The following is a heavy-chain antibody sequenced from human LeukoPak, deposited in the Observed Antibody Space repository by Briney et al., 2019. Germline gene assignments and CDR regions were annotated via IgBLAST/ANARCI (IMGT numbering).Heavy chain of an antibody. Sequence: SETLSLTCTVSGGSISSGGYYWSWLRQHPGKGLEWIGYIYYSGSTYYNPSLKSRVTISVDTSKNQFSLKLSSVTAADTAVYYCARAEYQLRKGNNWYFDLWGRGTLVTVSS. CDR1: GGSISSGGYY. D-gene: IGHD2-2*01. J-gene: IGHJ2*01. CDR2: IYYSGST. CDR3: ARAEYQLRKGNNWYFDL. V-gene: IGHV4-31*03.